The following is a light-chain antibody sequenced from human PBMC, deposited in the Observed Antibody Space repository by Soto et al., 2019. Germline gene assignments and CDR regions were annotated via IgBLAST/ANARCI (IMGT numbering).Light chain of an antibody. CDR3: CSYAGSYTSYV. J-gene: IGLJ1*01. Sequence: QSVLNQPRSVSGAPGQSVTISCTGNNSDFCGYNYVSWYQQHPGKAPKLMIYDVSKRPSGVPDRFSGSKSGNTASLTISGLQAEDEADYYCCSYAGSYTSYVFGTGTKVTVL. CDR1: NSDFCGYNY. V-gene: IGLV2-11*01. CDR2: DVS.